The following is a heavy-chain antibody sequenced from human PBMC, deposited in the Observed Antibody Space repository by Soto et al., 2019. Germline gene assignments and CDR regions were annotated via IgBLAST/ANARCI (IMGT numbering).Heavy chain of an antibody. D-gene: IGHD4-17*01. J-gene: IGHJ5*02. Sequence: GGSLRLSCAASGFTFSSYAMSWVRQAPGKGLEWVSAISGSGGSTYYADSVKGRFTISRDNSKNTLYLQMNSLRAEHTAVYFCAKEATVTTYLFYVSLGQGPLVTVSP. CDR1: GFTFSSYA. V-gene: IGHV3-23*01. CDR3: AKEATVTTYLFYVS. CDR2: ISGSGGST.